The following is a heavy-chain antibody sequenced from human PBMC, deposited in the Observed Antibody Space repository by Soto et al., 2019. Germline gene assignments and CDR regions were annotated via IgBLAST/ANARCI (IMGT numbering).Heavy chain of an antibody. Sequence: QVRLVQSGAEVKKPGASVKVSCKASGYTFTNYAITWVRQAPGQGLEWIGWIIGYGRNTNYAQTLQGRVTMTTDTSTSTAYMDLKSLRFDDTAVYYCGRGVTGTTHLILWGQGTLVTVSS. CDR2: IIGYGRNT. D-gene: IGHD1-1*01. CDR1: GYTFTNYA. J-gene: IGHJ4*02. V-gene: IGHV1-18*01. CDR3: GRGVTGTTHLIL.